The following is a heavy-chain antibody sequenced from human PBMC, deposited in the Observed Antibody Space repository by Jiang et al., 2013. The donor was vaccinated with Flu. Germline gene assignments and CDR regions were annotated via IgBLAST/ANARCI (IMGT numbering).Heavy chain of an antibody. V-gene: IGHV1-8*01. CDR2: MNPNSGNT. Sequence: GAEVKKPGASVKVSCKASGYTFTSYDINWVRQATGQGLEWMGWMNPNSGNTGYAQKFQGRVTMTRNTSISTAYMELSSLRSEDTAVYYCAKPSEYYYDSSEDAFDIWGQGTMVTVSS. D-gene: IGHD3-22*01. CDR1: GYTFTSYD. J-gene: IGHJ3*02. CDR3: AKPSEYYYDSSEDAFDI.